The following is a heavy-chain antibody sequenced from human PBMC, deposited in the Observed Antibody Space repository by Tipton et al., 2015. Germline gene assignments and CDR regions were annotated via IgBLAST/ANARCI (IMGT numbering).Heavy chain of an antibody. D-gene: IGHD5-12*01. Sequence: TLSLTCSVSGDSISSSNWWSWVRQPPGKGLEWIGEIHHGGSTNYNPSLKSRVTMSVDTSKNHFSLKLRSVTAADTAVYYCAREVIVATTGGWFDPWGQGTLVTVSS. J-gene: IGHJ5*02. CDR1: GDSISSSNW. CDR2: IHHGGST. V-gene: IGHV4-4*02. CDR3: AREVIVATTGGWFDP.